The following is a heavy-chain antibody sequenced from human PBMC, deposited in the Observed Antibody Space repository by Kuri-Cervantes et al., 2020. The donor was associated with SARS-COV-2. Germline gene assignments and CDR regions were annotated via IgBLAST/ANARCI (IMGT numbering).Heavy chain of an antibody. V-gene: IGHV4-38-2*02. CDR2: IYHSGST. J-gene: IGHJ4*02. CDR3: ARTHAGLSPYYFDY. D-gene: IGHD2-8*01. CDR1: GYSISSGYY. Sequence: GSLRLSCTVSGYSISSGYYWGWIRQPPGKGLEWIGSIYHSGSTHYNPSLKSRVTISVDTSKNQFSLKLSSVTAADTAVYYCARTHAGLSPYYFDYWGQGTLVTVSS.